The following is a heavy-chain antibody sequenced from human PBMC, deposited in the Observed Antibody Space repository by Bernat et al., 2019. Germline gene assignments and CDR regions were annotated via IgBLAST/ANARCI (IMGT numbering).Heavy chain of an antibody. V-gene: IGHV5-10-1*01. CDR2: IDPSDSYT. J-gene: IGHJ4*02. D-gene: IGHD3-16*02. CDR3: ARALSPYDNTLLRLGELSLYDDY. CDR1: GYSFTSYW. Sequence: EVQLVQSGAEVKKPGESLRISCKGSGYSFTSYWISWVRQMPGKGLEWMGRIDPSDSYTNYSPSFQGHVTISADKSISTAYLQWSSLKASDTAMYYCARALSPYDNTLLRLGELSLYDDYWGQGTLVTVSS.